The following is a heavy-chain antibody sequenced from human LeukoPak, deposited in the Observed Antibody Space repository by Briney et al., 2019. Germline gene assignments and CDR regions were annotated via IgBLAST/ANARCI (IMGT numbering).Heavy chain of an antibody. V-gene: IGHV1-18*01. CDR1: CYTFSNFG. Sequence: ASVKVSCKAACYTFSNFGISWVRQAPGQGREWMEWVSGYNGETNYAQKFQGRVTMTTDTSANTAYMEVRRLRSDDTAVYYCARDYEIAVRYACFAPWGQGTLVIVYS. J-gene: IGHJ5*02. D-gene: IGHD6-6*01. CDR3: ARDYEIAVRYACFAP. CDR2: VSGYNGET.